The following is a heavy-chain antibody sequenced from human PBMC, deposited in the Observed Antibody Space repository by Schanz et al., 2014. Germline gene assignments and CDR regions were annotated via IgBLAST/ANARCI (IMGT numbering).Heavy chain of an antibody. J-gene: IGHJ6*02. CDR2: ITGSGSYT. V-gene: IGHV3-11*06. D-gene: IGHD1-1*01. CDR3: ARAGVGRTWSGYQYYGMDV. CDR1: GFTFSDYY. Sequence: VHLVESGGGLVKPGGSLRLSCAASGFTFSDYYMSWIRQAPGKGLEWVSYITGSGSYTNYGDSLKGRFTISRDNARNSLYLEMNSLRAEDSGVYFCARAGVGRTWSGYQYYGMDVWGQGTTVTVSS.